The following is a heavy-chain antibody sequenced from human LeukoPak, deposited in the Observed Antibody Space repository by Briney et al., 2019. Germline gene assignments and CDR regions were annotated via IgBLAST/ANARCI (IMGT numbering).Heavy chain of an antibody. J-gene: IGHJ4*02. CDR3: ARDSRVGVLMVYANFDY. V-gene: IGHV1-18*01. CDR2: ISAYNGNT. Sequence: ASVKVSCKASGYTFTSYGISWVRQAPGQGLEWMGWISAYNGNTNYAQKLQGRVTMTTDTSTSTAYMELRSLRSDDTAVYYCARDSRVGVLMVYANFDYWGQGTLVTVSS. CDR1: GYTFTSYG. D-gene: IGHD2-8*01.